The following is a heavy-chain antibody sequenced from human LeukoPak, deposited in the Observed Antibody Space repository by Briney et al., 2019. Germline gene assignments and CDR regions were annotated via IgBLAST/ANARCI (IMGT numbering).Heavy chain of an antibody. J-gene: IGHJ4*02. CDR2: IYYSGST. V-gene: IGHV4-39*01. CDR3: ARLVDTAMPYYFDY. CDR1: GFNFRSYA. Sequence: GSLRLSCAASGFNFRSYAMSWVRQPPGKGLEWIGSIYYSGSTYYNPSLKSRVTISVDTSKNQFSLKLSSVTAADTAVYYCARLVDTAMPYYFDYWGQGTLVTVSS. D-gene: IGHD5-18*01.